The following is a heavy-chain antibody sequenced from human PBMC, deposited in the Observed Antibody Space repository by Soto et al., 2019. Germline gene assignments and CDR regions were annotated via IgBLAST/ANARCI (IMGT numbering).Heavy chain of an antibody. J-gene: IGHJ3*01. CDR3: VSSRAAIYGDAFDV. V-gene: IGHV4-59*03. CDR1: GDSISSYF. CDR2: IYDSGNT. Sequence: LSLTCSVSGDSISSYFRNWIRQPPGKGLEWIGCIYDSGNTDYNPSLKSRVTMSLSTSKNQFSLNLSSVTAADTAVYYCVSSRAAIYGDAFDVWGQGTMVTVSS. D-gene: IGHD2-2*01.